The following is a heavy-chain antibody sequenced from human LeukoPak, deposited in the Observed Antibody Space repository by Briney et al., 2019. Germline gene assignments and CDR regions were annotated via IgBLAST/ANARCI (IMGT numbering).Heavy chain of an antibody. CDR3: ASGVMITFGGVIAVDAFDI. D-gene: IGHD3-16*02. J-gene: IGHJ3*02. CDR2: MNPNSGNT. CDR1: GYTFTSYD. V-gene: IGHV1-8*01. Sequence: ASVKVSCRASGYTFTSYDINWVRQATGQGLEWMGWMNPNSGNTGYAQKFQGRVTMTRNTSISTAYMELSSLRSEDTAVYYCASGVMITFGGVIAVDAFDIWGQGTMVTVSS.